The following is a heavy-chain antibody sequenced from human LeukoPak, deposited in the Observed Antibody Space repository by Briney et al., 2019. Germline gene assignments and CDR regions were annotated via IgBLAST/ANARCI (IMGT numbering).Heavy chain of an antibody. CDR2: ISAYNGNT. J-gene: IGHJ6*02. V-gene: IGHV1-18*01. D-gene: IGHD3-22*01. Sequence: VASVKVSCKASGYTFTSYGISWVRQAPGQGLEWMGWISAYNGNTSYAQKLQGRVTMTTDTSTSTAYMELRSLRSDDTAVYYCARHDYDSSVYWAHYYYYGMDVWGQGTTVIVSS. CDR3: ARHDYDSSVYWAHYYYYGMDV. CDR1: GYTFTSYG.